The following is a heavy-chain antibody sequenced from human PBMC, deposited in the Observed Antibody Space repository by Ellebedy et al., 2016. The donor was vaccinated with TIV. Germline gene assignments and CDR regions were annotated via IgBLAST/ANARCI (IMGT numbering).Heavy chain of an antibody. J-gene: IGHJ6*02. V-gene: IGHV1-3*01. D-gene: IGHD6-13*01. CDR1: GYTFTSYA. Sequence: ASVKVSCKASGYTFTSYAMHWVRQAPGQRLEWMGWINAGNGNTKYSQKFQGRVTITRDTSASTAYMELSSLRSEDTAVYYCARDGKQQLFQYYYYGMDVWGQGTTVTVSS. CDR2: INAGNGNT. CDR3: ARDGKQQLFQYYYYGMDV.